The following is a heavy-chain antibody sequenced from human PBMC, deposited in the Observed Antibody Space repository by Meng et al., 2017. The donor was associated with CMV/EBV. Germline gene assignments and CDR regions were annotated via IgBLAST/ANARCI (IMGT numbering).Heavy chain of an antibody. CDR2: IRYDGSNK. J-gene: IGHJ6*02. Sequence: GGSLRLSCAASGFTFSSYGMHWVRQAPGKGLEWVAFIRYDGSNKYYADSVKGRFTISRDNSKNTLYLQMNSLRAEDTAVYYCARGGKQLVLVPVYYYYGMDVWGQGTTVTVS. D-gene: IGHD6-13*01. V-gene: IGHV3-30*02. CDR3: ARGGKQLVLVPVYYYYGMDV. CDR1: GFTFSSYG.